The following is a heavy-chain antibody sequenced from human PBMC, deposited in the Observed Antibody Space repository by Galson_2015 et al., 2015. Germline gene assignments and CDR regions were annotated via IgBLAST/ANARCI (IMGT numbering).Heavy chain of an antibody. Sequence: SLRLSCAASGFTFSSYAMNWVRQAPGKGLEWVSAISGNGGSTYYADSVKGRFTISRGNSDNTLYLQMNSLRAEDTAMYYCAKVIVGLRVGEDAFDVWGQGTMVTVSS. CDR2: ISGNGGST. D-gene: IGHD3-10*01. V-gene: IGHV3-23*01. CDR3: AKVIVGLRVGEDAFDV. J-gene: IGHJ3*01. CDR1: GFTFSSYA.